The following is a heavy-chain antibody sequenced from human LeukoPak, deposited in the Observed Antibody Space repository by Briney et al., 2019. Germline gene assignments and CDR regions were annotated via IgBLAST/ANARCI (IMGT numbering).Heavy chain of an antibody. CDR2: ISGSGGSK. V-gene: IGHV3-23*01. D-gene: IGHD7-27*01. CDR3: AKGSNWGWGYYFDY. J-gene: IGHJ4*02. CDR1: GFTFKNYG. Sequence: GGSLRLSCAASGFTFKNYGRSWVRQAPGKGLEWVSGISGSGGSKYYAGSVKGRFTISRDNSKNMLYLQMNSLRAEDTAVYYCAKGSNWGWGYYFDYWGQGTLVTVSS.